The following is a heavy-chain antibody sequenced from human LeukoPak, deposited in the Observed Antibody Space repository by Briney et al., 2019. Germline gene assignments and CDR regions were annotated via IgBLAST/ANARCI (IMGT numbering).Heavy chain of an antibody. Sequence: GGPLRLPCGVSGFTFRCYAMYWVRQAPGKGREGVALILYDGANQYYADSVKGRFTISRDNSRTTLYLQMSSLRPEDTAVYYCGRQSGTYPQYYFDYWGQGTLVTVSS. CDR3: GRQSGTYPQYYFDY. J-gene: IGHJ4*02. V-gene: IGHV3-30-3*01. CDR1: GFTFRCYA. D-gene: IGHD1-26*01. CDR2: ILYDGANQ.